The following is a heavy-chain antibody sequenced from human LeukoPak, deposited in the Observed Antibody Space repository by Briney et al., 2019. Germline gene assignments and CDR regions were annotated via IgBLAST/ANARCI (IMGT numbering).Heavy chain of an antibody. Sequence: GGSLRLSCAASRFTFGTYSMNWVRQAPGKGLEWVSYISSGSNTIYYADSVKGRFTISRDNAKNSLYLQMNSLRAEDTAVYYCAREYSSSSGRSFDYWGQGTLVTVSS. CDR2: ISSGSNTI. V-gene: IGHV3-48*01. D-gene: IGHD6-6*01. CDR3: AREYSSSSGRSFDY. J-gene: IGHJ4*02. CDR1: RFTFGTYS.